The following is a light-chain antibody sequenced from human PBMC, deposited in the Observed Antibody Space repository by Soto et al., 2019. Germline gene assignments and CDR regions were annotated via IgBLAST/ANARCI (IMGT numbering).Light chain of an antibody. CDR3: FSYTSSGTYV. CDR2: EVS. CDR1: SSDVGNYKY. Sequence: QSVLTQPASVSGSPGQSITISCTGTSSDVGNYKYVSWYQQHPGKAPKLMIYEVSNRPSGVSNRFYGSKSGNTASLTISGLQAEDETDYYCFSYTSSGTYVFGTGTKVTV. V-gene: IGLV2-14*01. J-gene: IGLJ1*01.